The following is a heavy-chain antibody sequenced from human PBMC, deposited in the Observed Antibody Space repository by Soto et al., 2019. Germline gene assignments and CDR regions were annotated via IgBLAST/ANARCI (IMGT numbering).Heavy chain of an antibody. J-gene: IGHJ6*02. V-gene: IGHV4-38-2*02. Sequence: SETLSLTCAVSGYSISSGYYWGWIRQPPGKGLEWIGSIYHSGSTYYNPSLKSRVTISVDTSKNQFSLKLSSVTAADTAVYYCARDWNSYTSKAHFYSGLDVWGQGTLLTVSS. CDR2: IYHSGST. CDR3: ARDWNSYTSKAHFYSGLDV. CDR1: GYSISSGYY. D-gene: IGHD1-7*01.